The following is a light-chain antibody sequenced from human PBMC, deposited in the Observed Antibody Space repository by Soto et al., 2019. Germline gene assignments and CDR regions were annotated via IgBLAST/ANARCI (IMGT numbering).Light chain of an antibody. Sequence: VMNECRARLAVYHYERASINFKSSQMVLHSSKQKKDLALNQQKPRQPPNLPLYWAYARESGGPDPFSGSGSGIDFTHTVYSLQVEDGEVYYCQQYYSAPLTFGQGTRLEIK. CDR1: QMVLHSSKQKKD. V-gene: IGKV4-1*01. CDR2: WAY. CDR3: QQYYSAPLT. J-gene: IGKJ5*01.